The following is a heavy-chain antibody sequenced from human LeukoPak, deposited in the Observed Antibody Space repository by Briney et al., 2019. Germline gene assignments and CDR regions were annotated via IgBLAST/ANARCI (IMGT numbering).Heavy chain of an antibody. CDR1: GFIFSSYS. V-gene: IGHV3-21*04. J-gene: IGHJ4*02. Sequence: PGGSLRLSCAASGFIFSSYSMSWVRQAPGKGLEWVSSISTSSSYIYYADSVKGRFTISRDDAKNSLYLQMNSLRSEGTAVYYCARDSYDSSGYYGGGFDYWGQGTLVTVSS. D-gene: IGHD3-22*01. CDR2: ISTSSSYI. CDR3: ARDSYDSSGYYGGGFDY.